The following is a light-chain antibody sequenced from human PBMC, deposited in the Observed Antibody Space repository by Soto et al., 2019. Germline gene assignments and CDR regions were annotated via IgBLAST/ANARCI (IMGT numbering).Light chain of an antibody. Sequence: QTVVTQPPSASGTPGQRVTISCSGSSSNIGSNYVYWYQQLPGTAPKLLIYRNNQRPSGVPDRSSGSKSGPSASLAISGLRSEDEADYYCAAWDDSLSGRVFGGGTKLTVL. CDR3: AAWDDSLSGRV. CDR1: SSNIGSNY. CDR2: RNN. J-gene: IGLJ3*02. V-gene: IGLV1-47*01.